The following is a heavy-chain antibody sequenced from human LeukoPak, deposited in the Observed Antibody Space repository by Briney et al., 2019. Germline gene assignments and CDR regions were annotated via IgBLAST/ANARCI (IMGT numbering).Heavy chain of an antibody. J-gene: IGHJ6*02. V-gene: IGHV1-8*01. CDR2: MNPNSGNT. D-gene: IGHD3-22*01. Sequence: ASVKVSCKASGYTFTSYDINWVRQATGQGLEWMGWMNPNSGNTGYAQKFQGRVTMTRNTSISTAYMELSSLRSEDTAVYYCASQYDSSGYYWDGHPYYYYGMDVWGQGTTVTVSS. CDR3: ASQYDSSGYYWDGHPYYYYGMDV. CDR1: GYTFTSYD.